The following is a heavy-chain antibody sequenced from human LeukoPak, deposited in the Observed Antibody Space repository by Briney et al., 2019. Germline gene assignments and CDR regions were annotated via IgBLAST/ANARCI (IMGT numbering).Heavy chain of an antibody. D-gene: IGHD6-6*01. CDR3: AKVGRAARANYMDV. V-gene: IGHV3-30*02. J-gene: IGHJ6*03. CDR2: IRYDGSNK. Sequence: GGSLRLSCAASGFTFNSYGMHWVRQAPGKGLEWVAFIRYDGSNKYYADSVKGRFTISRDNYKNTLYLQMNSLRAEDTAVYYCAKVGRAARANYMDVWGKGTTVTVSS. CDR1: GFTFNSYG.